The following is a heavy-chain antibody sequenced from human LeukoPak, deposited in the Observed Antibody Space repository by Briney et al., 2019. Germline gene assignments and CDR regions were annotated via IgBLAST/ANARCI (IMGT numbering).Heavy chain of an antibody. J-gene: IGHJ4*02. CDR1: GFRFSDYY. D-gene: IGHD3-10*02. CDR2: ISTSGNII. CDR3: ARDGVQMYGVYDY. V-gene: IGHV3-11*04. Sequence: PGGSLGLSCAASGFRFSDYYMAWIRQAPGKGLEWVSYISTSGNIIHYADSVKGRFTISRDDAKNSLFLQMSSLRAEDTAVYYCARDGVQMYGVYDYWGQGTLVTVSS.